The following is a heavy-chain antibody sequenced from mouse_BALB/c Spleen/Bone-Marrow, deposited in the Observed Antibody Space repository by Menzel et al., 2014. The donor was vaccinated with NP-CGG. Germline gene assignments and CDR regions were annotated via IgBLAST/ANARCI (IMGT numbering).Heavy chain of an antibody. J-gene: IGHJ2*01. Sequence: EVMLVESGGGLVKPGGSLKLSCAASGFTFSSYAMSWIRPTPEKRLEWVATISSGGNYTYYPDSVKGRFTISRDNAKNTLCLQMSSLRSEDTAMYYCARPNTDYFDYWGQGTTLTVSS. V-gene: IGHV5-9-1*01. CDR3: ARPNTDYFDY. CDR1: GFTFSSYA. D-gene: IGHD5-1-1*01. CDR2: ISSGGNYT.